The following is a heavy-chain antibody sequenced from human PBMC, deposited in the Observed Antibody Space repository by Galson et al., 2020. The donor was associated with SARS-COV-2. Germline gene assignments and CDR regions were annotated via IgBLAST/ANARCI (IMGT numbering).Heavy chain of an antibody. Sequence: GESLKISCAASGFTFSDHYMDWVRQAPGKGLEWVGRTRNKANSYTTEYAASVKGRFTITRDDSKNSLYLQMNSLKTEDTAVYYCARRRITMVRGVTSSLGMDVGGQGTTVTVSS. CDR1: GFTFSDHY. V-gene: IGHV3-72*01. D-gene: IGHD3-10*01. CDR2: TRNKANSYTT. CDR3: ARRRITMVRGVTSSLGMDV. J-gene: IGHJ6*02.